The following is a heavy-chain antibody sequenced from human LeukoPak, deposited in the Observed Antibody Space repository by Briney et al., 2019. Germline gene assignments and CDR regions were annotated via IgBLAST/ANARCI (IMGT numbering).Heavy chain of an antibody. CDR3: ARDLYSSGWTDAFDI. CDR1: GYTFTSYA. D-gene: IGHD6-19*01. CDR2: INPNSGDT. J-gene: IGHJ3*02. Sequence: GASVKVSCKASGYTFTSYAMHWVRQAPGQRLEWMGWINPNSGDTNYSQKFQGRVSMTRDTSINTAYMELSRLTSDDTAVYYCARDLYSSGWTDAFDIWGQGTMVTVSS. V-gene: IGHV1-2*02.